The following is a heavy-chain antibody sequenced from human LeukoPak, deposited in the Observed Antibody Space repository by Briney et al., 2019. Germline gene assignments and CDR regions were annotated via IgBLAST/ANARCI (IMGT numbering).Heavy chain of an antibody. CDR1: GFTFSSYW. J-gene: IGHJ4*02. CDR3: ARGEYYDILTGYYRPYYFDY. V-gene: IGHV3-7*04. Sequence: PGGSLRLSCAASGFTFSSYWMSWVRQAPGKGLEWVANIKQDGSEKYYVDSVKGRFTISRDNAKNSLYLQMNSLRAEDTAVYYCARGEYYDILTGYYRPYYFDYWGQGTLVTVSS. CDR2: IKQDGSEK. D-gene: IGHD3-9*01.